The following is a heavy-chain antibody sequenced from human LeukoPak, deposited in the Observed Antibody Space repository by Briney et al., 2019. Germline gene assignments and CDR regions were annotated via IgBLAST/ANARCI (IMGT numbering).Heavy chain of an antibody. CDR3: ARDTGDGVTPPDYYYYMDV. CDR2: ISYDGSTT. CDR1: GFTFSRNA. V-gene: IGHV3-30*04. J-gene: IGHJ6*03. D-gene: IGHD5-24*01. Sequence: GGSLRLSCAASGFTFSRNAMHWVRQTPGKGLEWVAVISYDGSTTYYSDSVKGRFTISRDNSKSTLYLQMNSLRAEDTAVFYCARDTGDGVTPPDYYYYMDVWGTGTTVTVSS.